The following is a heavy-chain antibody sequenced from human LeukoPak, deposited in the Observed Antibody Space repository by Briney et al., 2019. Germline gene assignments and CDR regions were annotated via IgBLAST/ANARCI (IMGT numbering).Heavy chain of an antibody. CDR3: VRATWDY. CDR1: GFTFSDYY. J-gene: IGHJ4*02. Sequence: GGSLRLSCAASGFTFSDYYMSWIRQAPGKVLEWVSYMSTSDSPIYYTDSVKGRFTISRDNSKNTLFLQMNSLRPEDTAVYYCVRATWDYWGQGTLVTVSS. V-gene: IGHV3-11*04. CDR2: MSTSDSPI.